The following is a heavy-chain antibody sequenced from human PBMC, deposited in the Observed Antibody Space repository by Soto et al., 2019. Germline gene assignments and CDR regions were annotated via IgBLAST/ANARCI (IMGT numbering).Heavy chain of an antibody. J-gene: IGHJ4*02. Sequence: SETLSLTCAVSGGSISSSNWWIWVRQPPGKGLEWIGEIYHSGNTNYNPSLKSRVTISVDKSKNQFSLKLTSVTAADTAVYYCARHTPAISISDHWGQGTLVTVSS. CDR2: IYHSGNT. CDR3: ARHTPAISISDH. V-gene: IGHV4-4*02. D-gene: IGHD2-15*01. CDR1: GGSISSSNW.